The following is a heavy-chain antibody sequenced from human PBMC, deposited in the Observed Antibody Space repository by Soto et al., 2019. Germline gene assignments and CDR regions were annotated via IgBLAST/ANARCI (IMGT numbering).Heavy chain of an antibody. CDR2: IWRDGSQK. V-gene: IGHV3-33*03. D-gene: IGHD1-1*01. CDR1: GLNFSSYA. Sequence: PGGSLRLSCTASGLNFSSYAMHWVRQAPGKGLDWVVVIWRDGSQKLYGDSVRGRFDISRDNSKNTVFLHLADLRAEDTALYSCATGWTPLTTRYYGLDVWGQGTTVTVSS. J-gene: IGHJ6*02. CDR3: ATGWTPLTTRYYGLDV.